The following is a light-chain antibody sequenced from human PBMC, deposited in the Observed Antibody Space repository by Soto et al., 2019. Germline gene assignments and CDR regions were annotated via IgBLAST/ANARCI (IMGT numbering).Light chain of an antibody. CDR3: HQYGSSPWT. CDR1: QSVSSSY. J-gene: IGKJ1*01. V-gene: IGKV3-20*01. Sequence: EIVLTQSPGTLSLSPGERATLSCRASQSVSSSYLAWYQQKPGQAPRLLLYGTSSRATGIPDRFSGSGSGPDFTLTISRLEPEDVAVYYGHQYGSSPWTFGQGTKVEIK. CDR2: GTS.